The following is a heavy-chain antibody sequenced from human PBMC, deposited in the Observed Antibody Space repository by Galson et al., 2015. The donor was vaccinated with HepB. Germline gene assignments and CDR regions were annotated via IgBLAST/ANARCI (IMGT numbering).Heavy chain of an antibody. V-gene: IGHV1-18*01. D-gene: IGHD3-10*01. CDR3: ARDHGFGDLLPDP. CDR1: GYTFTNYG. Sequence: VKVSCKASGYTFTNYGLSWVRQAPGQGLEWMGWISTYNGNTNYAQRFQDRVTMTTETSTRTAYMELRSLRSDDTAVYYCARDHGFGDLLPDPWGQGTLVTVSS. J-gene: IGHJ5*02. CDR2: ISTYNGNT.